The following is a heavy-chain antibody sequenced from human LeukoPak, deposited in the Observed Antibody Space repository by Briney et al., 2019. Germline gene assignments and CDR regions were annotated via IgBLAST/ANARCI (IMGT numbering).Heavy chain of an antibody. CDR2: IYTSGST. D-gene: IGHD3-3*01. V-gene: IGHV4-61*02. Sequence: PSETLSLTCTVSGGSISSGSYYWSWIRQPAGKGLEWIGRIYTSGSTNYNPSLKSRVTISVDTSKNQFSLKLSSVTAADTAVYYCARVKGITIFGVVTPDAFDIWGQGTMVTVSS. J-gene: IGHJ3*02. CDR1: GGSISSGSYY. CDR3: ARVKGITIFGVVTPDAFDI.